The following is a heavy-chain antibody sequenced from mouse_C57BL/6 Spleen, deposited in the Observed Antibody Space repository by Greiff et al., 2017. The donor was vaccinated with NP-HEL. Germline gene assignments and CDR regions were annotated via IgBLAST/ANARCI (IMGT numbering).Heavy chain of an antibody. CDR2: ISSGSSTI. D-gene: IGHD1-1*02. CDR3: GRGVDCYAMDY. J-gene: IGHJ4*01. Sequence: EVKVVESGGGLVKPGGSLKLSCAASGFTFSDYGMHWVRQAPEKGLEWVAYISSGSSTIYYADTVKGRFTISRDKAKNTLFLQMTSLRSEDTAMYYCGRGVDCYAMDYWGQGTSVTVSS. V-gene: IGHV5-17*01. CDR1: GFTFSDYG.